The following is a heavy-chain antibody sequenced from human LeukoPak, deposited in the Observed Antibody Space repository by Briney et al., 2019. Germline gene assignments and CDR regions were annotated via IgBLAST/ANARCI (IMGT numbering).Heavy chain of an antibody. CDR1: GFTFSSYW. J-gene: IGHJ4*02. Sequence: GGSLRLSCAASGFTFSSYWMNWVRQAPGRGLEWVANIKYDGREKYYVDSVKGRFIISRDSAKNSLYLQMNSLRAEDTAVYYCARDHSEPGVIFDYWGQGSLVTVSS. CDR3: ARDHSEPGVIFDY. D-gene: IGHD1-14*01. V-gene: IGHV3-7*05. CDR2: IKYDGREK.